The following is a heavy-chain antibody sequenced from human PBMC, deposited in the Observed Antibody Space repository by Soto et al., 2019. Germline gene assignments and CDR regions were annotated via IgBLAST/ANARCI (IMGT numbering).Heavy chain of an antibody. CDR3: TRACSGGSCYFPVVGYYYGMDV. V-gene: IGHV3-49*03. Sequence: GGSLRLSCTASGFTFGDYAMSWFRQAPGKGLEWVGFIRSKAYGGTTEYAASVKGRFTISRDDSKSIAYLKRNSLKTEDTAVYYCTRACSGGSCYFPVVGYYYGMDVWGQGTTVTVSS. J-gene: IGHJ6*02. CDR2: IRSKAYGGTT. D-gene: IGHD2-15*01. CDR1: GFTFGDYA.